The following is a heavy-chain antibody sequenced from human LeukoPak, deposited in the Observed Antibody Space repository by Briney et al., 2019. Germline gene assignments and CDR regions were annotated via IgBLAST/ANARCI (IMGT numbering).Heavy chain of an antibody. Sequence: PGGSLRLSCTASGFTFSDYYMSWIRQAPGKGLEWVSYIRSSGHTIYYVDSVKGRFSISRDNAKNSLYLQMNSLTVEDTAVYYCARGGGPNLPDALDVWGQGTMVTVSP. D-gene: IGHD3-16*01. V-gene: IGHV3-11*01. CDR1: GFTFSDYY. CDR3: ARGGGPNLPDALDV. CDR2: IRSSGHTI. J-gene: IGHJ3*01.